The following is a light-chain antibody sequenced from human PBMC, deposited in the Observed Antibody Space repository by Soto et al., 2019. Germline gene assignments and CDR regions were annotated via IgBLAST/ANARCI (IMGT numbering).Light chain of an antibody. Sequence: EIVLTQSPATLSLSPGERATLSCRASQSVSSSYLAWYQQKPGQAPRLLIYGASTRATGIPARFNGSRSGTEFTLTISSLQSEDFAVYYCQQYNNWPITFGQGTRLE. V-gene: IGKV3-15*01. J-gene: IGKJ5*01. CDR1: QSVSSSY. CDR2: GAS. CDR3: QQYNNWPIT.